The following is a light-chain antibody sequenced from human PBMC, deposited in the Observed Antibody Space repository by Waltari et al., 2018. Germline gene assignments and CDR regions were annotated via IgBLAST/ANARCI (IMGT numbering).Light chain of an antibody. CDR2: YNSDSEK. CDR3: MFWPNNVWV. Sequence: QPVLTQPPSSSASPGDSARLTCTLPSDINVGDFIIYWYQQKPGSPPRFLLYYNSDSEKAQGSGVPIRFSGSKDASANAGILLISGLQSEDEADYYCMFWPNNVWVFGGGTKLTVL. CDR1: SDINVGDFI. V-gene: IGLV5-37*01. J-gene: IGLJ3*02.